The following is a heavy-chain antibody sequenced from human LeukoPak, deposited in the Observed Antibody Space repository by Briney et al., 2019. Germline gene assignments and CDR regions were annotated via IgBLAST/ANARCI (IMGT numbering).Heavy chain of an antibody. CDR1: GGSISSYY. CDR3: VRSNWGFDAFDI. J-gene: IGHJ3*02. CDR2: INHSGST. V-gene: IGHV4-34*01. Sequence: SETLSLTCTVSGGSISSYYWSWIRQPPGKGLEWIGEINHSGSTNYNPSLKSRVTISVDTSKNQFSLKLSSVTAADTAVYYCVRSNWGFDAFDIWGQGTMVTVSS. D-gene: IGHD7-27*01.